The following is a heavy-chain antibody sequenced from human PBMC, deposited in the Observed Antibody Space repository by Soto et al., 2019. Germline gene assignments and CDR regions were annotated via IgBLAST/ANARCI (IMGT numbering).Heavy chain of an antibody. Sequence: GGSLRLSCAASGFTFSSYGMHWVRQAPDKGLEWVAVISYDGSNKYYADSVKGRFTISRDNSKNTLYLQMNSLRAEDTAVYYCAKDPSNYYDSSCHTNNAFDIWGQGTMVTVSS. CDR1: GFTFSSYG. CDR3: AKDPSNYYDSSCHTNNAFDI. V-gene: IGHV3-30*18. D-gene: IGHD3-22*01. CDR2: ISYDGSNK. J-gene: IGHJ3*02.